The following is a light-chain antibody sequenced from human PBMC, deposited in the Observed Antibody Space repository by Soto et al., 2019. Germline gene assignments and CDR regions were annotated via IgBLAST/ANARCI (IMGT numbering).Light chain of an antibody. V-gene: IGLV2-11*01. CDR2: DVS. J-gene: IGLJ1*01. Sequence: QSVLTQPRSVSGSPGQSVTISCTGTSSDVGGYNYVSWYQQHPGKAPKLMIYDVSKRPSGVPDRFPGSKSGNTASLTISGLQAEDEADYYCCSYAGSYTDVFGTGTRSPS. CDR3: CSYAGSYTDV. CDR1: SSDVGGYNY.